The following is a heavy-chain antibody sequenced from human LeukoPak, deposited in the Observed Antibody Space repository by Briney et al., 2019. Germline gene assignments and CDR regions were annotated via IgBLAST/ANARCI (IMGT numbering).Heavy chain of an antibody. D-gene: IGHD3-10*01. J-gene: IGHJ3*02. CDR3: ARDRGILDAFDI. CDR1: GYTFTDYY. CDR2: ISAYNGNT. Sequence: ASVKVSCKASGYTFTDYYIHWVRQAPGQGLEWMGWISAYNGNTNYAQKLQGRVTMTTDTSTSTAYMELRSLRSDDTAVYYRARDRGILDAFDIWGQGTMVTVSS. V-gene: IGHV1-18*04.